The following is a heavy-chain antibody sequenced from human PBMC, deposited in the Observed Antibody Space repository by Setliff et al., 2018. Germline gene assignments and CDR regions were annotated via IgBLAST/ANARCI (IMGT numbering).Heavy chain of an antibody. V-gene: IGHV4-59*08. CDR2: IHGRGST. D-gene: IGHD3-10*01. CDR1: GGSMTDFF. CDR3: AKIKPGGGSFDI. J-gene: IGHJ3*02. Sequence: SETLSLTCSVTGGSMTDFFWNWIRQPPGKGLEWIGYIHGRGSTNYNPSLKSRVTISVDTSNNQFSLNLNSVSAADTAVYYCAKIKPGGGSFDIWGQGTMVTVSS.